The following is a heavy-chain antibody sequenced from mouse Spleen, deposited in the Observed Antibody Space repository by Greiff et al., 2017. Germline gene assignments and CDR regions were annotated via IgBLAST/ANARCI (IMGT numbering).Heavy chain of an antibody. CDR2: IRLKSNNYAT. CDR3: TRGDYDEACFAY. D-gene: IGHD2-4*01. J-gene: IGHJ3*01. Sequence: EVHLVESGGGLVQPGGSMKLSCVASGFTFSNYWMNWVRQSPEKGLEWVAEIRLKSNNYATHYAESVKGRFTISRYDSKSSVYLQMNNLRAEDTGIYYCTRGDYDEACFAYWGQGTLVTVSA. CDR1: GFTFSNYW. V-gene: IGHV6-6*02.